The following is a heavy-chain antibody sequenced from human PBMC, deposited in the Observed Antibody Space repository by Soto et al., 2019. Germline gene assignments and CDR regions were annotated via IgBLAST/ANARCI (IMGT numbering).Heavy chain of an antibody. CDR3: AREETAWPLAYGLDV. CDR1: GLSFSTYS. D-gene: IGHD2-21*02. CDR2: IGRRSDI. V-gene: IGHV3-21*01. J-gene: IGHJ6*02. Sequence: GGSPSLSCEASGLSFSTYSMHWVRQAPGKGLEWVSSIGRRSDIYSADSVKGRFTISRDNAKNPVSLQMNSLRDEDTAVYYCAREETAWPLAYGLDVWGQGTTVTVSS.